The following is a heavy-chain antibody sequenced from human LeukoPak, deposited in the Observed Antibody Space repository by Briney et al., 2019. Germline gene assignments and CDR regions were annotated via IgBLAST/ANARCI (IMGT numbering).Heavy chain of an antibody. CDR3: ARLELRRELYFDY. CDR1: GGSISSSSYY. Sequence: SETLSLTCTVSGGSISSSSYYWGWIRQPPGKGLEWIGSIYYSGSTYYNPSLKSRVTISVDTSKNQFSLKLSSVTAADTAVYYCARLELRRELYFDYWGQGTLVTVSS. CDR2: IYYSGST. V-gene: IGHV4-39*01. D-gene: IGHD1-7*01. J-gene: IGHJ4*02.